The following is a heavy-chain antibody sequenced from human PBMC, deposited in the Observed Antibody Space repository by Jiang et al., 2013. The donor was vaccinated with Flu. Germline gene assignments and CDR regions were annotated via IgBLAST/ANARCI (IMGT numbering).Heavy chain of an antibody. CDR1: GGSIDSRAYY. J-gene: IGHJ6*02. CDR2: IYYNENTYT. Sequence: LLKPSETLSLTCSVSGGSIDSRAYYWAWIRQPPGKGLEWIGSIYYNENTYTYYTPSLMSRAVISVDSSKNQFSLRLISVTAADTAAYYCATLFSRGWLPSDYVYGLDFWGRGTTVIVSS. D-gene: IGHD6-19*01. CDR3: ATLFSRGWLPSDYVYGLDF. V-gene: IGHV4-39*01.